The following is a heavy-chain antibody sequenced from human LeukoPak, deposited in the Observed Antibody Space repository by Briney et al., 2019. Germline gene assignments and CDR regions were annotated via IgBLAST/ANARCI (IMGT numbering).Heavy chain of an antibody. CDR3: AKPGFGDYGWSLLI. V-gene: IGHV3-53*01. CDR2: IYSGGGT. Sequence: GGSLTLSCAASRITVSANYMSWVRQAPGKGPEWVSGIYSGGGTSYADSVKGRFTISRDNSKNTLYLQMNSLRAEDTAVYYCAKPGFGDYGWSLLIWGQGTLVTVSS. J-gene: IGHJ4*02. D-gene: IGHD4-17*01. CDR1: RITVSANY.